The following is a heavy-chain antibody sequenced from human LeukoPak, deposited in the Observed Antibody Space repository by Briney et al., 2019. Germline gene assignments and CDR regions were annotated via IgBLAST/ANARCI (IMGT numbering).Heavy chain of an antibody. D-gene: IGHD2-2*01. J-gene: IGHJ4*02. CDR3: ARFATRDFDF. CDR2: INYSGSS. V-gene: IGHV4-59*12. Sequence: KPSQTLSLTCTVPGGSINSYYWTWIRQPPGKGLEWIGYINYSGSSHYNPTLQSRVTLSVDTSKNQFSLKLTSVTAADTAVYYCARFATRDFDFWGQGSLVAVSS. CDR1: GGSINSYY.